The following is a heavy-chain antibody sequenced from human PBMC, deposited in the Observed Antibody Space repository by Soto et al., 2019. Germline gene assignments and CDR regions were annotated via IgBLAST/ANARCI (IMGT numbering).Heavy chain of an antibody. V-gene: IGHV2-5*02. D-gene: IGHD3-22*01. CDR1: GFSLSSSGVG. Sequence: QITLKESGPTLVTPTETLTLTCTFSGFSLSSSGVGVGWIRQPPGLALEWVALIYWDDTKRYSPSLKSGLTITKDTSRNQVVLTMTNMDPVGTATYYCAHIRVTMIVGAGYFQHWGQGTLVTVSS. CDR3: AHIRVTMIVGAGYFQH. CDR2: IYWDDTK. J-gene: IGHJ1*01.